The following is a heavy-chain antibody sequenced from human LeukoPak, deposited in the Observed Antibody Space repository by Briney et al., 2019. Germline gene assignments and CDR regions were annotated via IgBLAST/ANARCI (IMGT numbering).Heavy chain of an antibody. CDR2: ISGSGGST. V-gene: IGHV3-23*01. J-gene: IGHJ4*02. CDR1: GFTFSSYA. D-gene: IGHD2-2*01. CDR3: ARGKSSTSCYYFDY. Sequence: GGSLRFSCAASGFTFSSYAMSWVRQAPGKGLEWVSAISGSGGSTYYADSVKGRFAISRHNSKNTLYLQMNSLRAEDTAVYYCARGKSSTSCYYFDYWGQGTLVTVSS.